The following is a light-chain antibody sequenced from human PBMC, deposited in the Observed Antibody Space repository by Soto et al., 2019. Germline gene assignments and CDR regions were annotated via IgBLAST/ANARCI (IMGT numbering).Light chain of an antibody. Sequence: EIVMTQSPATLSVSPGERATLSCRASQSVSSNLAWYQQKPGQAPRLLIYGASTRATGIPARFSGSGSGTESTLTISSLQSEDVAVYYCQQYYNWPPWTFGQGTKVEIK. CDR3: QQYYNWPPWT. J-gene: IGKJ1*01. V-gene: IGKV3-15*01. CDR2: GAS. CDR1: QSVSSN.